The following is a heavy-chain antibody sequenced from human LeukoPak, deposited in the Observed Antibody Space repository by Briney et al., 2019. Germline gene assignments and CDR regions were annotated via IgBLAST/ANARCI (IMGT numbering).Heavy chain of an antibody. Sequence: PSENLSLTCAVSGYSISSGYYWSWIRQPPGKGLEWIGEINHSGSTNYNPSLKSRVTISVDTSKNQFSLKLSSVTAADTAVYYCARDRGITMVRGVKFYYYYYMDVWGKGTTVTVSS. CDR3: ARDRGITMVRGVKFYYYYYMDV. CDR1: GYSISSGYY. V-gene: IGHV4-34*01. J-gene: IGHJ6*03. CDR2: INHSGST. D-gene: IGHD3-10*01.